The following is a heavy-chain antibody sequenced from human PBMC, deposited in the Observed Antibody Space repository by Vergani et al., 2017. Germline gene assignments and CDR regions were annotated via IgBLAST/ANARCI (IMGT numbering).Heavy chain of an antibody. D-gene: IGHD2-2*01. CDR2: IIPIFGTA. V-gene: IGHV1-69*12. Sequence: QVQLVQSGAEVKKPGSSVKVSCKASGGTFSSYAISWVRQAPGQGLEWMGGIIPIFGTANYAQKFQGRVTITADASTSTAYMELSSLRSEDTAVYYCARGGVVVPAAVGYNWFDPWGQGTLVTVSS. CDR3: ARGGVVVPAAVGYNWFDP. CDR1: GGTFSSYA. J-gene: IGHJ5*02.